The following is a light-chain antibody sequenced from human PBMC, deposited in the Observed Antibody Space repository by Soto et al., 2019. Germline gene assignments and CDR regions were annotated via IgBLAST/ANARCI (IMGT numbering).Light chain of an antibody. CDR3: QQHGSSPPGT. CDR2: GAS. CDR1: QSVISNY. J-gene: IGKJ1*01. V-gene: IGKV3-20*01. Sequence: EIVLTQSPGTLSLSPGERATLSCRASQSVISNYLAWYQQKPGQAPRLLIYGASSRATGIPDRFSGSGSGTDFTLTISRMEPEDFAVYYCQQHGSSPPGTFGQGTKVEIK.